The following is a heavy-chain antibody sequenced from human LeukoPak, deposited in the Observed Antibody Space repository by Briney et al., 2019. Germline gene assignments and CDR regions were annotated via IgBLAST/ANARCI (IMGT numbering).Heavy chain of an antibody. CDR2: IRQDGSER. CDR3: ARDTAGVDY. V-gene: IGHV3-7*03. Sequence: PGGSLRLSCAASGFTFSTYWMSWVRQAPGKGLEWVANIRQDGSERYYVDSVKGRFTISRGNAKNSLYLQMNSLRAEDTAVYYCARDTAGVDYWGQGTLVTVSS. D-gene: IGHD1-14*01. J-gene: IGHJ4*02. CDR1: GFTFSTYW.